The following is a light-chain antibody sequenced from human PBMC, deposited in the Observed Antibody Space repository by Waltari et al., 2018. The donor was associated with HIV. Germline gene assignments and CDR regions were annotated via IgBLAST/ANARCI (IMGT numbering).Light chain of an antibody. V-gene: IGLV2-14*01. CDR1: SSDVGGYNY. CDR2: DVS. Sequence: QSALTQPASVSGSPGQSITISCTGTSSDVGGYNYVSWYQQHPGKAPKLMIYDVSKRPSGVSNRFSGSKSGNTASLTISGLQAEDEADYYCSSYTSSSTFDMVFGGGTKLTVL. J-gene: IGLJ2*01. CDR3: SSYTSSSTFDMV.